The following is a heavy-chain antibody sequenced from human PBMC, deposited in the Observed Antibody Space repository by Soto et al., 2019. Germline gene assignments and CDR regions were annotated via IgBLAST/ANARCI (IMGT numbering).Heavy chain of an antibody. J-gene: IGHJ4*02. CDR2: INPAGGTT. CDR1: GYSFTSTY. D-gene: IGHD2-21*02. CDR3: ALKVVTYYDN. Sequence: QVQLVQSGAEVKKPGASVRISCRASGYSFTSTYVHWVRQAPGQGPEWMGIINPAGGTTNYAQKFQGRLTITSDTSTDTVFMDLNDLTSEDTAVYFCALKVVTYYDNWGQGTLLTVSS. V-gene: IGHV1-46*01.